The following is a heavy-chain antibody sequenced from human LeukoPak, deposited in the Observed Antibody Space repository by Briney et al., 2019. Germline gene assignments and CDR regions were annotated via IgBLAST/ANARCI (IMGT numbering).Heavy chain of an antibody. CDR3: ARRRRTDIAAAAPHWFDP. V-gene: IGHV4-34*01. D-gene: IGHD6-13*01. J-gene: IGHJ5*02. CDR1: GGSSSGYY. CDR2: INHSRST. Sequence: PSETLSLTCVLYGGSSSGYYWSWIRQPPGKGLEWIGEINHSRSTNYNPSLKSRVTISVDTSKNQFSLKLSSVTAADTAVYYCARRRRTDIAAAAPHWFDPWGQGTLVTVSS.